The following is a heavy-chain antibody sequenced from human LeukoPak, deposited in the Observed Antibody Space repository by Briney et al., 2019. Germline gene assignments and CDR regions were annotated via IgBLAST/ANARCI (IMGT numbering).Heavy chain of an antibody. CDR3: ARENLGSGTYYFDH. Sequence: GRSMRLSCEASGFSLSSYWMSWVRQAPGKGLGWVANIKQDGSEKSYVDSVKERLTISRDNAKKSLYLQMNSLRAEDTAVYYCARENLGSGTYYFDHWGQGTLVTVSS. V-gene: IGHV3-7*03. CDR2: IKQDGSEK. J-gene: IGHJ4*02. CDR1: GFSLSSYW. D-gene: IGHD3-10*01.